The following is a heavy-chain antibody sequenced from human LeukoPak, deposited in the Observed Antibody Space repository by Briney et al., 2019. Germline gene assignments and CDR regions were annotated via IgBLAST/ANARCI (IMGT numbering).Heavy chain of an antibody. Sequence: SQTLSLTCAISGDSVSSNSAAWSWLRQSPSRGLEWLGRTYYRSKWYDAYAESVKGRITIKPDTSRNQFSLQLDSVTPEDTAVYYCARGHGGYIDSWGQGTLVTVSS. D-gene: IGHD5-12*01. CDR1: GDSVSSNSAA. CDR3: ARGHGGYIDS. J-gene: IGHJ4*02. CDR2: TYYRSKWYD. V-gene: IGHV6-1*01.